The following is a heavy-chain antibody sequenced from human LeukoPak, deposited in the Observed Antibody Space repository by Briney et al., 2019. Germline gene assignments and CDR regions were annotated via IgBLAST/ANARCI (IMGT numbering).Heavy chain of an antibody. J-gene: IGHJ3*02. CDR3: AKDLRGSYPNDVFDI. V-gene: IGHV3-23*01. CDR2: ISSRGGGT. Sequence: GGCLRLSSAASGFTFTKYDMSSVPQAPGERLERDSGISSRGGGTYYAYSVKRRFPISRDNSKNTLYLKKKILRHEDTAVYYCAKDLRGSYPNDVFDIWGQGTMVTVSS. D-gene: IGHD1-26*01. CDR1: GFTFTKYD.